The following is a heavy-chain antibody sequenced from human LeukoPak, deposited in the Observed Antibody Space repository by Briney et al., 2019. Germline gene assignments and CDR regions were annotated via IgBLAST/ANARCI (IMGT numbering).Heavy chain of an antibody. Sequence: KSGGSLRLSCAASGFTFSSYSMYWVRQAPGKGLEWVSSISSSSSYIYYADSVKGRFTISRDNAKNSLYLQMNSLRAEDTAVYYCARDQFGGSSWYEGYWGQGTLVTVSS. D-gene: IGHD6-13*01. CDR3: ARDQFGGSSWYEGY. CDR2: ISSSSSYI. J-gene: IGHJ4*02. CDR1: GFTFSSYS. V-gene: IGHV3-21*01.